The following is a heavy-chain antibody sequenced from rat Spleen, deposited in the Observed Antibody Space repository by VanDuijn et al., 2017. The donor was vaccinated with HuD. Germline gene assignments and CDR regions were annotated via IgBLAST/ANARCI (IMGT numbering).Heavy chain of an antibody. V-gene: IGHV5-29*01. J-gene: IGHJ4*01. CDR1: GFIFSDYY. Sequence: EVQLVESDGGLVQPGRSLKLSCAASGFIFSDYYMAWVRQAPTKGLEWVATISHDGSSTYYRDSVKGRFTISRDNAKSTLYLQMDSLRSEDTATYYCARHMANPYYVMDAWGQGASVTVSS. D-gene: IGHD3-4*01. CDR3: ARHMANPYYVMDA. CDR2: ISHDGSST.